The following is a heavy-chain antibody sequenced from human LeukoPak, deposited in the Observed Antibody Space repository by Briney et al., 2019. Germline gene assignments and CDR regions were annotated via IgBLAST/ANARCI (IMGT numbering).Heavy chain of an antibody. CDR1: GVSFSGYY. J-gene: IGHJ4*02. V-gene: IGHV4-34*01. D-gene: IGHD3-3*01. CDR3: ARHRSLYYDFWSGYYPHFDY. Sequence: PSETLSLTCAVYGVSFSGYYWSWIRQPPGKGLEWIGEINHSGSTNYNPSLKSRVTISVDPSKNQFSLKLSSVTAADTAVYYCARHRSLYYDFWSGYYPHFDYWGQGTLVTVSA. CDR2: INHSGST.